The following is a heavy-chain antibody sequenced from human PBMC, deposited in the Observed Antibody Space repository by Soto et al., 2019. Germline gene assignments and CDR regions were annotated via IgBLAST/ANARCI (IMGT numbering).Heavy chain of an antibody. CDR3: ARGPRYRLRFLEWLEYGDY. CDR1: GGSVSSGGYS. CDR2: INHSGST. Sequence: QVQLQESGPGLVKPSQTLSLTCTVSGGSVSSGGYSWNWIRQYPGQGLEWIGEINHSGSTNYNPSLKSRVTISVDTSKNQFSLKLSSVTAADTAVYYCARGPRYRLRFLEWLEYGDYWGQGTLVTVSS. D-gene: IGHD3-3*01. V-gene: IGHV4-31*03. J-gene: IGHJ4*02.